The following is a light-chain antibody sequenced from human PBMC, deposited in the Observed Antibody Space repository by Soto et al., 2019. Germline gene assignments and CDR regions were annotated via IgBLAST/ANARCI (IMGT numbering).Light chain of an antibody. CDR2: GAS. Sequence: EVALTQSPGTLSLSPVAIANLYFSSSQSIANDYLTWYPQKPGQAPRRLIFGASFRATGIPDRFSGSGSGTDFTLTISRLEPEDSAVYYCQQYGTSPTTCGQGTKGDNK. J-gene: IGKJ1*01. V-gene: IGKV3-20*01. CDR3: QQYGTSPTT. CDR1: QSIANDY.